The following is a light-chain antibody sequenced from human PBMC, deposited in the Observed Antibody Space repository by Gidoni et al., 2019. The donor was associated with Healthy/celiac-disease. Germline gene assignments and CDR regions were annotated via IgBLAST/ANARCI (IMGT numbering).Light chain of an antibody. CDR3: CSYAGSSTVV. CDR2: EGS. J-gene: IGLJ2*01. CDR1: SSDVGSYNL. V-gene: IGLV2-23*01. Sequence: QSALTQPASVSGFPGPSITISCTGTSSDVGSYNLVSWYQQHPGKAPKLMIYEGSKRHSGVSNRFSGSKSGNTASLTISGLQAEDEADYYCCSYAGSSTVVFGGGTKLTVL.